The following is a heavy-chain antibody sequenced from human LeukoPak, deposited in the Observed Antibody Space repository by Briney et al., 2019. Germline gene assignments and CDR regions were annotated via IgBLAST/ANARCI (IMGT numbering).Heavy chain of an antibody. D-gene: IGHD2-2*01. CDR1: GGSFSGYY. CDR2: IYHSGST. J-gene: IGHJ4*02. Sequence: SETLSLTCAVYGGSFSGYYWSWIRQTPGKGLEWIGYIYHSGSTYYNPSLKSRVTISLDTSKKQFSLKLSSVTAADTAVYFCARDSVNCSTTSCSDYLDYWGQGTLVTVSS. CDR3: ARDSVNCSTTSCSDYLDY. V-gene: IGHV4-59*01.